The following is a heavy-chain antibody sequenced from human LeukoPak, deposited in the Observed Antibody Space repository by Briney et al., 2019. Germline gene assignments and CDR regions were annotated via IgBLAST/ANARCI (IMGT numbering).Heavy chain of an antibody. D-gene: IGHD5-18*01. J-gene: IGHJ4*02. Sequence: GGSLILSCAASGFSFTYAWMNWVRQAPGKGLEWVASINPDGNKKYSADSVKGRFTISRDNAENSLYLQMNSLRVEDTAFYYCARDLAYSRLDYWGQGMLVTVSS. CDR1: GFSFTYAW. CDR3: ARDLAYSRLDY. CDR2: INPDGNKK. V-gene: IGHV3-7*01.